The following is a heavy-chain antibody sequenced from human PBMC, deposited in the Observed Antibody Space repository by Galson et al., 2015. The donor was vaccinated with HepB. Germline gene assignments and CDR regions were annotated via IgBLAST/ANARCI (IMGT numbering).Heavy chain of an antibody. J-gene: IGHJ4*02. CDR3: VKDRYIDC. CDR2: INIKGDST. V-gene: IGHV3-64D*06. Sequence: SLRLSCAVSGFTLSNYFMHWVRQAPGKGLEYVSSINIKGDSTYYADSVKGRFTISRDNSRNMLYLQMSSLRPEDTAVYYCVKDRYIDCWGQGTLVTVPS. CDR1: GFTLSNYF.